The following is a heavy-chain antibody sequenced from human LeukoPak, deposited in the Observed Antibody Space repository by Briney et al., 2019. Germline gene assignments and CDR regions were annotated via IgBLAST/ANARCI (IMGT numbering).Heavy chain of an antibody. J-gene: IGHJ3*02. V-gene: IGHV3-7*01. CDR1: GFTFSSFW. CDR3: ARDLDYYDGYGYYNGVLDI. D-gene: IGHD3-22*01. CDR2: VKQDDSDR. Sequence: PGGSLRLSCAASGFTFSSFWMTWVRQPPGKGLEWVANVKQDDSDRYYVDSVKGRFTVSRDNGKHSLYLQMNSLRAEDTAVYYCARDLDYYDGYGYYNGVLDIWGQGTMVTVSS.